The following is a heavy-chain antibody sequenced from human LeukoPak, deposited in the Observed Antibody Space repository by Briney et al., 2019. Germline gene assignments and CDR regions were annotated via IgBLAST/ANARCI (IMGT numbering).Heavy chain of an antibody. J-gene: IGHJ4*02. CDR2: ISYDGSNK. CDR3: ARGPIVVVPAAAISFDY. D-gene: IGHD2-2*01. CDR1: GFTFSSYA. Sequence: GGSLRLSCAASGFTFSSYAMHWVRQAPGKGLEWVAVISYDGSNKYYADSVKGRFTISRDNSKNTLYLQMNSLRAEDTAVYYCARGPIVVVPAAAISFDYWGQGTLVTVSS. V-gene: IGHV3-30-3*01.